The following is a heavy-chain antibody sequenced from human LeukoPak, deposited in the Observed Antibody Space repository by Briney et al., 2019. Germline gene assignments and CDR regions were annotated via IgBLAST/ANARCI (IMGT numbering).Heavy chain of an antibody. V-gene: IGHV3-66*02. CDR2: IYSGGST. Sequence: GGSLILSCAASGFTVSSNYMSWVRQAPGKGLEWVSVIYSGGSTYYADSVKGRFTISRDNSKNTLYLQMNSLRAEDTAVYYCASSPGSTSFDYWGQGTLVTVSS. CDR1: GFTVSSNY. CDR3: ASSPGSTSFDY. J-gene: IGHJ4*02. D-gene: IGHD2-2*01.